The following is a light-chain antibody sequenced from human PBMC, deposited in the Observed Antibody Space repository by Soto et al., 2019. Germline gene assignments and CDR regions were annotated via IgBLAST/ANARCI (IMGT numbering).Light chain of an antibody. CDR3: QQYNNWPET. V-gene: IGKV3-15*01. CDR1: QSVSSN. J-gene: IGKJ1*01. Sequence: EIVMTQSPATLSVSPGERATLSCRASQSVSSNLASYQQKPGQAPRLLIYGASTRATGIPARFSGSGSGTEFTLTISSLQSEDFAVYYCQQYNNWPETFGQGTKV. CDR2: GAS.